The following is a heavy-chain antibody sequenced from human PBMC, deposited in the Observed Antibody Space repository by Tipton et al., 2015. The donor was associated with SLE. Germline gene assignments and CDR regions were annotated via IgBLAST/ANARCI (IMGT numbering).Heavy chain of an antibody. CDR2: IYTSGST. D-gene: IGHD3-9*01. CDR3: ATQDILTGYNFDY. J-gene: IGHJ4*02. CDR1: GGSISSYY. Sequence: TLSLTCTVSGGSISSYYWSWIRQPPGKGLEWIGRIYTSGSTNYNPSLKSRVTMSVDTSKNQFSLKLSSVTAADTAVYYCATQDILTGYNFDYWGQGTLVTVSS. V-gene: IGHV4-4*07.